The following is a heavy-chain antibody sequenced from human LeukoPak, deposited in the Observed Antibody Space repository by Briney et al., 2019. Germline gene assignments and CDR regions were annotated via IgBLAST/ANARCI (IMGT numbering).Heavy chain of an antibody. CDR1: GFTFSSYW. J-gene: IGHJ4*02. CDR2: INTDGSST. D-gene: IGHD3-22*01. Sequence: GGSLRLACAASGFTFSSYWMHWVRQAPGKGLVWVSRINTDGSSTNYADSVKGRLSISRDNAKNALYLQMNSLRAEDTAVYYCARVRGYDTSDYDYWGQGTLVTVSS. V-gene: IGHV3-74*01. CDR3: ARVRGYDTSDYDY.